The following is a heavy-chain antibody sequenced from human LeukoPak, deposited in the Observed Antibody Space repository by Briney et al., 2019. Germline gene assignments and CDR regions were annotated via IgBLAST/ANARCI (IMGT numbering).Heavy chain of an antibody. CDR3: ARASKAGYTAMVPLDY. D-gene: IGHD5-18*01. J-gene: IGHJ4*02. CDR1: GFTFSSYA. CDR2: ISYDGSNK. Sequence: GGYLRLSCAASGFTFSSYAMHWFRQAPGKGLEWVAVISYDGSNKYYADSVKGRFTISRDNSKNTLYLQMNSLRAEDTAVYYCARASKAGYTAMVPLDYWGQGTLVTVSS. V-gene: IGHV3-30-3*01.